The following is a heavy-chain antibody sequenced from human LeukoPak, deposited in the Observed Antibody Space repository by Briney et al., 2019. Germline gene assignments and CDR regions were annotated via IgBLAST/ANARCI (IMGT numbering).Heavy chain of an antibody. Sequence: GGSLRLSCAASGFTFSDYSMNWVRQAPGKGLEWVSSISSNSKYIEYGDSVKGRFTLSRDNAKISLYLQMNSLRAEDTAVYYCARGQYKLDAFDIWGQRTMVTVS. D-gene: IGHD1-14*01. CDR1: GFTFSDYS. V-gene: IGHV3-21*01. CDR3: ARGQYKLDAFDI. CDR2: ISSNSKYI. J-gene: IGHJ3*02.